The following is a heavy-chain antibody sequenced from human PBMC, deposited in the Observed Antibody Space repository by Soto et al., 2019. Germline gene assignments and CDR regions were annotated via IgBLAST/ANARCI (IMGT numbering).Heavy chain of an antibody. CDR2: INAGNGNT. D-gene: IGHD5-12*01. CDR1: GYTLTSYA. Sequence: GASVKVSCKASGYTLTSYAMHWVRQAPGQRLEWMGWINAGNGNTKYSQKFQGRVTITRDTSASTAYMELSSLRSEDTAVYYCARVGVATSPFTSFDYWGQGTLVTVSS. CDR3: ARVGVATSPFTSFDY. V-gene: IGHV1-3*01. J-gene: IGHJ4*02.